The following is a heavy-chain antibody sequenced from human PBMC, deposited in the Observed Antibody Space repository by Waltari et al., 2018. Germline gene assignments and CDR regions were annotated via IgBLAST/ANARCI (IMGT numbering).Heavy chain of an antibody. CDR3: ARVSWDTITRKGIDY. Sequence: EVQLVESGGDLVQPGGALRLSCAASGFTFSTHWMSWVRQAPGKGLEWVANIKQDGSEKLYVDSVKGRFTISRDNAMNSLYLQINSLRGEDTAVYYCARVSWDTITRKGIDYWGLGTLVIVSS. CDR1: GFTFSTHW. D-gene: IGHD1-26*01. V-gene: IGHV3-7*01. CDR2: IKQDGSEK. J-gene: IGHJ4*02.